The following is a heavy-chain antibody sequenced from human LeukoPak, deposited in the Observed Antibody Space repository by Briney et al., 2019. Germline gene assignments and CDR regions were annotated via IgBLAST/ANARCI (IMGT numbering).Heavy chain of an antibody. D-gene: IGHD1-26*01. V-gene: IGHV4-39*07. CDR2: IYYSGST. CDR3: ARYQFSDSGSYFYPIDY. Sequence: SETLSLICTVSGGSISSSSYYWGWIRQPPGKGLEWIGSIYYSGSTYYNPSLKSRVTISVDTSKNQFSLKLSSVTAADTAVYYCARYQFSDSGSYFYPIDYWGQGTLVTVSS. CDR1: GGSISSSSYY. J-gene: IGHJ4*02.